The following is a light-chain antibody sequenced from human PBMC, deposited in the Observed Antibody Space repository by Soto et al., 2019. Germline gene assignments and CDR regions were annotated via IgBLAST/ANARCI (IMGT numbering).Light chain of an antibody. J-gene: IGLJ1*01. V-gene: IGLV2-8*01. Sequence: QSVLTQPPSASGTPGQRVTISCSGSNSNIPSHYVYWYQQHPGKAPKLMIYEVSKRPSGVPDRFSGSKSGNTASLTVSGLQAEDEADYYCNSYVGNNNFVFGTGTKVTVL. CDR1: NSNIPSHY. CDR3: NSYVGNNNFV. CDR2: EVS.